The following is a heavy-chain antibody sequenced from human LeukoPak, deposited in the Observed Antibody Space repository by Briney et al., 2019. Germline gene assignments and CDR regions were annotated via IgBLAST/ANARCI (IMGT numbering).Heavy chain of an antibody. D-gene: IGHD3-10*01. J-gene: IGHJ4*02. V-gene: IGHV3-23*01. CDR2: ISGSGGST. CDR1: GFTFSNAW. Sequence: GGSLRLSCAASGFTFSNAWMSWVRQAPGKGLEWVSAISGSGGSTYYADSVKGRFTISRDNSKNTLYLQMNSLRAEDTAVYYCAKTPLWFGDLTDYWGQGTLVTVSS. CDR3: AKTPLWFGDLTDY.